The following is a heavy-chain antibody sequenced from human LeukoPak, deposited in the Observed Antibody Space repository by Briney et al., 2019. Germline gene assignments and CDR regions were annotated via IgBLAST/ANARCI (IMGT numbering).Heavy chain of an antibody. CDR3: ARDSVLYYFDS. V-gene: IGHV4-4*07. D-gene: IGHD6-6*01. CDR1: GGSISSYC. CDR2: IYSSGGT. J-gene: IGHJ4*02. Sequence: SETLSLTCTVSGGSISSYCWSWIRQPAGKGLEWIGRIYSSGGTNYNPSLKSRVTISVDTSKKHFALELSSVTAADTAVYYCARDSVLYYFDSWGQGTLVTVSS.